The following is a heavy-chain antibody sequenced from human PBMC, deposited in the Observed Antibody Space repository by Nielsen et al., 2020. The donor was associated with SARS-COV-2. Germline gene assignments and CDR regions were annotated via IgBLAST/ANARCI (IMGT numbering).Heavy chain of an antibody. V-gene: IGHV3-23*01. D-gene: IGHD3-10*01. CDR1: GFTFSSYA. J-gene: IGHJ6*02. Sequence: GGSLRLSCAASGFTFSSYAMSWVRQAPGKGLEWVSAISGSGGSTYYADSVKGRFTISRDNSKNTLYLQMNSLRAEDTAVYYCARDYYGSLYYYGMDVWGQGTTVTVSS. CDR3: ARDYYGSLYYYGMDV. CDR2: ISGSGGST.